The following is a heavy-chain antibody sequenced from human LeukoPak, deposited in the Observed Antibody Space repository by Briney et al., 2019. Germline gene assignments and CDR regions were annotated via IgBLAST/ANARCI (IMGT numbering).Heavy chain of an antibody. D-gene: IGHD1-7*01. CDR3: ARGLYWNSHYYFDY. V-gene: IGHV4-59*01. Sequence: SETLSLTCTVSGGSISSYYWSWIRQPPGKGLERIGYIYYSGSTNYNPSLKSRVTISVDTSKNQFSLKLSSVTAADTAVYYCARGLYWNSHYYFDYWGQGTLVTVSS. CDR2: IYYSGST. CDR1: GGSISSYY. J-gene: IGHJ4*02.